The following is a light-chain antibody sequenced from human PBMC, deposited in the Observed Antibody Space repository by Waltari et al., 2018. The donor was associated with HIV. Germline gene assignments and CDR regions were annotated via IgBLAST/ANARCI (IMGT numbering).Light chain of an antibody. CDR3: QSYDSSLSAWV. Sequence: QSVLTQPPSVSGAPGQRVTISCTGSSSNIGAGYDVHWFQQLPGTAPKLLIYADDNRPSGVPDRFSGSKSGTSASLAITGLQAEDEADYYCQSYDSSLSAWV. J-gene: IGLJ3*02. CDR1: SSNIGAGYD. V-gene: IGLV1-40*01. CDR2: ADD.